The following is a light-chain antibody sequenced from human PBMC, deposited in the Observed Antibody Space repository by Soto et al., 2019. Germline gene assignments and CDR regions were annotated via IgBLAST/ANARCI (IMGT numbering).Light chain of an antibody. CDR1: SSDVGGYNY. Sequence: SVLTQPAPLSGSPGQSITTSCPGTSSDVGGYNYVSWYQQHPGKAPKLMIYDVSNRPSGVSNRFSGSKSGNTTSLTISGLQAEDEADYYCSSYTSSSTRVFGGGTKVTVL. J-gene: IGLJ2*01. CDR3: SSYTSSSTRV. CDR2: DVS. V-gene: IGLV2-14*01.